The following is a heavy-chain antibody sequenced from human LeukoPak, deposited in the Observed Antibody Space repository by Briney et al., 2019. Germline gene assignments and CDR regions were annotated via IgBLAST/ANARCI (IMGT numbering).Heavy chain of an antibody. D-gene: IGHD1-26*01. V-gene: IGHV3-15*01. CDR2: IKAKAHGGTI. Sequence: PGGSLRLSCEASEFTFTTYWMSWVRQAPGKGLEWVGRIKAKAHGGTIEYAAPVKGRFTISRDDSKNTLYLQMNSLKTEDTAVYYCTTDGVGVEGATYDNWGQGTLVSVSS. CDR1: EFTFTTYW. J-gene: IGHJ4*02. CDR3: TTDGVGVEGATYDN.